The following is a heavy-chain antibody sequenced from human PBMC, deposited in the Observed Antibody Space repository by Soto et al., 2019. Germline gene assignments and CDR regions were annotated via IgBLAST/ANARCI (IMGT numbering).Heavy chain of an antibody. CDR3: ARDMGNYYDISGYLSLGAFDI. D-gene: IGHD3-22*01. V-gene: IGHV1-3*01. CDR2: INAGNGNT. J-gene: IGHJ3*02. Sequence: ASVKVSCKASGYTFTSYAMHWVRQAPGQGLEWMGWINAGNGNTKYSQKFQGRVTITRDTSASTAYMELSSLRSEDTAVYYCARDMGNYYDISGYLSLGAFDIWGQGTMVTVSS. CDR1: GYTFTSYA.